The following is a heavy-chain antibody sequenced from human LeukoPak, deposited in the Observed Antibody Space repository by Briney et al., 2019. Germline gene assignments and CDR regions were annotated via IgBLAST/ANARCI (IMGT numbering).Heavy chain of an antibody. CDR1: GFTFSSYG. D-gene: IGHD5-18*01. CDR3: ARAYGYSYGYDPYYFDY. J-gene: IGHJ4*02. CDR2: IRYDGSNK. V-gene: IGHV3-30*02. Sequence: PGGSLRLSCAASGFTFSSYGMHWVRQAPGKGLEWVAFIRYDGSNKYYADSVKGRFTISRDNSKNTLYLQMNSLRAEDTAVYYCARAYGYSYGYDPYYFDYWGQGTLVTVSS.